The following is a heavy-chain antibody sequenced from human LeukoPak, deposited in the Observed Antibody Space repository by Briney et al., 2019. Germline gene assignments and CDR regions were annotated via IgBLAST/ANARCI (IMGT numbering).Heavy chain of an antibody. Sequence: SETLSLTCTVSGASISNYYWSWIRRPPGKGLEWIWYIYYSGSTIYNPSLKSRVTITVDTSKNQFSLKLNSVTAADTAVYFCARNDGSGSYYNVAFDIWGQGTMVTVSS. D-gene: IGHD3-10*01. J-gene: IGHJ3*02. CDR1: GASISNYY. V-gene: IGHV4-59*01. CDR3: ARNDGSGSYYNVAFDI. CDR2: IYYSGST.